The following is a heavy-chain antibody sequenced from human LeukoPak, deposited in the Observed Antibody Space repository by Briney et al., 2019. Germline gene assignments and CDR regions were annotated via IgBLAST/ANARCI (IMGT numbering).Heavy chain of an antibody. CDR2: IYYSGST. CDR3: ARAASSGWSTPQGFYFDY. CDR1: GVSISSYY. J-gene: IGHJ4*02. V-gene: IGHV4-59*01. Sequence: SETLSLTCTVSGVSISSYYWSWIRPPPGKGMEWIGFIYYSGSTNYNTSLKSRVTISVDTSKNQFSLKLSSVTAADTAVYYCARAASSGWSTPQGFYFDYWGQGTLVTVSS. D-gene: IGHD6-19*01.